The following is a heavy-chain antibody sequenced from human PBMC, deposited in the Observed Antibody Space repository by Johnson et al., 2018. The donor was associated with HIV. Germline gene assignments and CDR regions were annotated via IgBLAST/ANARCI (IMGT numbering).Heavy chain of an antibody. J-gene: IGHJ3*02. Sequence: QVQLVESGGGLVKPGGSLRLSCAASGFTFGDYYMSWIRQAPGKGLAWVSYISSSGRTIYYVDSVKGRFTISRDNNKNSLYLQMNSVRDDDTAVYYCAREGPSERAGFDIWGQGTMVTVSS. CDR3: AREGPSERAGFDI. CDR1: GFTFGDYY. V-gene: IGHV3-11*04. CDR2: ISSSGRTI.